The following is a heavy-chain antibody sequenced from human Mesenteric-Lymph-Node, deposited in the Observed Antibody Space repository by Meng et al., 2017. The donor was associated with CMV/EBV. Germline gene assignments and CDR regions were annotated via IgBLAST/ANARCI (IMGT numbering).Heavy chain of an antibody. J-gene: IGHJ4*02. Sequence: GESLKISCAASGFTFSSYSMNWVRQAPGRGLEWVAFIRYDGSNKYYADSVKGRFTISRDNSKNTLYLQMNSLRAEDAAVYYCAKVDNSRHDYWGQGALVTVSS. V-gene: IGHV3-30*02. D-gene: IGHD6-13*01. CDR2: IRYDGSNK. CDR1: GFTFSSYS. CDR3: AKVDNSRHDY.